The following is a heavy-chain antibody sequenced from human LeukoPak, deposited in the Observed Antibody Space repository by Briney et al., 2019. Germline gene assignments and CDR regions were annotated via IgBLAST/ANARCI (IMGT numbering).Heavy chain of an antibody. V-gene: IGHV4-61*02. CDR1: GGSISSGNYY. CDR3: AREGDYYDTSGTLDY. D-gene: IGHD3-22*01. CDR2: IYTSGST. Sequence: PSETLSLTCTVSGGSISSGNYYWSWIRKPAGKGLEWIGRIYTSGSTNYNPSLKSRVTRSVDTSKNQFSLKLSSVTAADTAVYYCAREGDYYDTSGTLDYWGQGTLVTVSS. J-gene: IGHJ4*02.